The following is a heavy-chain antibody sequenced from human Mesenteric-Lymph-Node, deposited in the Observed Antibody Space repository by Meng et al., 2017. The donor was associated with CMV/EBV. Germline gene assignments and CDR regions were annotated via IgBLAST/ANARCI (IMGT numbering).Heavy chain of an antibody. CDR1: GFILSSSY. J-gene: IGHJ4*02. V-gene: IGHV3-23*01. D-gene: IGHD2-8*01. Sequence: GESLKISCAASGFILSSSYMSWVRQAPGKGLEWVSDISGNGATTYYADSVKGRFTISRDNSKNTLFLQMNSLRAEDTAVFYCGSRDCSDGVCSSFYDYWGQGTLVTVSS. CDR3: GSRDCSDGVCSSFYDY. CDR2: ISGNGATT.